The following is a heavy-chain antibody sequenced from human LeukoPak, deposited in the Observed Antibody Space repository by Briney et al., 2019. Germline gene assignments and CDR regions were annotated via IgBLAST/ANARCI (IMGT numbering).Heavy chain of an antibody. CDR1: GYTFTSYG. J-gene: IGHJ3*02. CDR2: ISAYNGNT. V-gene: IGHV1-18*01. D-gene: IGHD3-9*01. Sequence: ASVKVSCKASGYTFTSYGISWVRQAPGQGLEWMGWISAYNGNTNYAQKLQGRVTMTTDTSTSTAYMELRSLRSDDTAVYYCARGAERCFDWLLYSPVEDAFDIWGQGTMVTVSS. CDR3: ARGAERCFDWLLYSPVEDAFDI.